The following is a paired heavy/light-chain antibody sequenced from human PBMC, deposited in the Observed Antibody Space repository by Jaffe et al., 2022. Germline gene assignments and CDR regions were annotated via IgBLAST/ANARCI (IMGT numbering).Light chain of an antibody. CDR2: GNN. V-gene: IGLV3-19*01. CDR1: SLRNFY. Sequence: SSELTQEPAVSVALGQTVRITCQGDSLRNFYATWYQQKPGQTPEVVIYGNNNRPSGIPDRISGSSSGDTSSLTITGAQAEDEADYYCACRDSVGNQVVFGGGTKLTVL. CDR3: ACRDSVGNQVV. J-gene: IGLJ2*01.
Heavy chain of an antibody. J-gene: IGHJ1*01. CDR3: VRDRYGAFPEYLQH. CDR2: ISGNGDKT. Sequence: EVQLLESGGGLVRPGGSLRLSCAASGFSFSNYAMSWVRQAPGKGLEWVSGISGNGDKTYYAASLKGRVTITRDPSKNTVTLQMNSLSADDTAMYYCVRDRYGAFPEYLQHWGQGTQVTVSS. CDR1: GFSFSNYA. V-gene: IGHV3-23*01. D-gene: IGHD3-16*02.